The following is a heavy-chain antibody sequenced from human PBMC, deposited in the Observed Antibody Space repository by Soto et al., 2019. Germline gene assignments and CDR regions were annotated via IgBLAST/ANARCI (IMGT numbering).Heavy chain of an antibody. J-gene: IGHJ4*02. CDR3: ASGGWFGEYGHYFDY. CDR1: GVSISDFY. V-gene: IGHV4-59*01. CDR2: MYYSGTT. Sequence: PSETLSLTCTVSGVSISDFYWSWIRQSPGKGLESIGYMYYSGTTNYNPSLKSRVTISADTSKNQFSLKLTSVTAADTAVYYCASGGWFGEYGHYFDYWGQGTLVTVSS. D-gene: IGHD3-10*01.